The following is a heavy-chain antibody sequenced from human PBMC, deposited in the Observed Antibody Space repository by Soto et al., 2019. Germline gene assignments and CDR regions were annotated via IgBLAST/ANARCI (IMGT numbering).Heavy chain of an antibody. CDR3: ARGKDYYDSSGYYELDS. V-gene: IGHV1-69*04. Sequence: SVKVSCKASGGTFSNYPITWVRQAPGQGLEWMGRIIPILDIANYAQKFQGRVTITADKSTSTAYMELSSLRSEDTAVYYCARGKDYYDSSGYYELDSWGQGTLVTVSS. J-gene: IGHJ4*02. D-gene: IGHD3-22*01. CDR2: IIPILDIA. CDR1: GGTFSNYP.